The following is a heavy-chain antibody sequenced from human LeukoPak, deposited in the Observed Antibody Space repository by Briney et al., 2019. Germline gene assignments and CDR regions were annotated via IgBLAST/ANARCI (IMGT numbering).Heavy chain of an antibody. V-gene: IGHV3-48*04. CDR1: GFSVSAYW. J-gene: IGHJ6*02. CDR3: ARAGWPGSGMDV. D-gene: IGHD6-19*01. Sequence: GGSLRLSCAASGFSVSAYWMSWVRQAPGKGLEWVSYISSSGSTIYYADSVKGRFTISRDNAKNSLYLQMNSLRAEDTAVYYCARAGWPGSGMDVWGQGTTVTVSS. CDR2: ISSSGSTI.